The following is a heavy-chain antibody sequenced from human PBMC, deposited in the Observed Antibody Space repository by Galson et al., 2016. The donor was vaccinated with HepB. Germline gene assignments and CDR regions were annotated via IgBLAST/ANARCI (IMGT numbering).Heavy chain of an antibody. CDR2: IAWDDAK. D-gene: IGHD6-19*01. CDR3: ARHWAGTRVVGY. V-gene: IGHV2-70*11. J-gene: IGHJ4*02. Sequence: PALVKPTQTLTLTCSFSGFSLSSSGMCVNWIRQPPGKALEWLARIAWDDAKYYSISLKTRLTNSKDTSKNQVVLTMTNMDPVDTATYYCARHWAGTRVVGYWGQGILVTVSS. CDR1: GFSLSSSGMC.